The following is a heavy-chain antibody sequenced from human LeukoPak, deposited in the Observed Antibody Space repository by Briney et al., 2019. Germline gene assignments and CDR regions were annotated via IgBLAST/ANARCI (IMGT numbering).Heavy chain of an antibody. Sequence: ASVKVSCKASGYTFTSYYMHWVRQAPGQGLEWMGTINPSGGSTSYAQKFQGRVTMTRDMSTSTVYMELSSLRSEDTAVYYCARDRAMVRGAILYWGQGTLVTVSS. J-gene: IGHJ4*02. CDR3: ARDRAMVRGAILY. D-gene: IGHD3-10*01. CDR1: GYTFTSYY. CDR2: INPSGGST. V-gene: IGHV1-46*01.